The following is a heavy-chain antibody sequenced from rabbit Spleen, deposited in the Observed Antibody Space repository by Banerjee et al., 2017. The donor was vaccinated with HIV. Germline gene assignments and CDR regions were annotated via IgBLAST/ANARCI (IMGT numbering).Heavy chain of an antibody. J-gene: IGHJ4*01. CDR2: IDAGSSGFT. D-gene: IGHD6-1*01. V-gene: IGHV1S40*01. Sequence: QSLEESGGDLVKPGASLTLTCIASGVSFSGSSYMCWVRQAPGKGLEWIACIDAGSSGFTYFASWAKGRFTISKTSSTTVTLQMTSLTAADTATYFCARDLGGGGYASYARAFNLWGPGTLVTVS. CDR1: GVSFSGSSY. CDR3: ARDLGGGGYASYARAFNL.